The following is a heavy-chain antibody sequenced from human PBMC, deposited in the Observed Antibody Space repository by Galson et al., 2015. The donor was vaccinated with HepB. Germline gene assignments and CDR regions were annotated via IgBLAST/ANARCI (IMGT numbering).Heavy chain of an antibody. V-gene: IGHV3-9*01. CDR1: GFTFDDFA. CDR3: AKEDSNDDSCDCYYTGKGFDS. CDR2: INWTGSSI. J-gene: IGHJ5*01. Sequence: SLRLSCAASGFTFDDFAMHWVRQAPGKGLEWVSGINWTGSSIGYADFVKGRFTITRDSTKNSLYLQMNSLRAEDTALYYCAKEDSNDDSCDCYYTGKGFDSWGQGTLVTVSS. D-gene: IGHD2-15*01.